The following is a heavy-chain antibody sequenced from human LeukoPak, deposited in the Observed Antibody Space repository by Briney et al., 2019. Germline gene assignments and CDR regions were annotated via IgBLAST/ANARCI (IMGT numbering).Heavy chain of an antibody. CDR3: AAGSGSYYSPAESFDY. CDR1: GGSISSYY. J-gene: IGHJ4*02. CDR2: IYYSGST. V-gene: IGHV4-59*01. Sequence: PSETLSLTCTVSGGSISSYYWSWIRQPPGKGLEWIGYIYYSGSTNYSPSLKSRVTISVDTSKNQFSLKLSSVTAADTAVYYCAAGSGSYYSPAESFDYWGQGTLVTVSS. D-gene: IGHD1-26*01.